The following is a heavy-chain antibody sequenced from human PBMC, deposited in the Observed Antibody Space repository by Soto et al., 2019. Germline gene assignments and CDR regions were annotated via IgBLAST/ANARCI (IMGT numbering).Heavy chain of an antibody. D-gene: IGHD6-13*01. J-gene: IGHJ6*02. Sequence: LSLTCAVYGGSFSGYYWSWIRQPPGKGLEWIGEINHSGSTNYNPSLKSRVTISVDTSKNQFSLKLSSVTAADTAVYYCARWNLSSSWGYYYYYGMDVWGQGTTVTVSS. CDR3: ARWNLSSSWGYYYYYGMDV. V-gene: IGHV4-34*01. CDR1: GGSFSGYY. CDR2: INHSGST.